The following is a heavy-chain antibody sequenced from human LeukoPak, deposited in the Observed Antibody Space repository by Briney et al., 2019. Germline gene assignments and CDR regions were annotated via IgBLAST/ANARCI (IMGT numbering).Heavy chain of an antibody. CDR1: GGSFSGYY. CDR3: ARSAMDV. V-gene: IGHV4-34*01. CDR2: INHSGST. J-gene: IGHJ6*04. Sequence: SETLSLTCAVYGGSFSGYYWSWIRQPPGKGLEWIGEINHSGSTNYNPSLTRRVTISVDTSTNQLSLKLSSVTAADTAVYYCARSAMDVWGKGTTVTVSS.